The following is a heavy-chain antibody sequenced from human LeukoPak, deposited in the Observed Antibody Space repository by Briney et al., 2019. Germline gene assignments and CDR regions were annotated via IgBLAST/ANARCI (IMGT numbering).Heavy chain of an antibody. CDR1: GLTFSSYW. Sequence: GGSLRLSCAASGLTFSSYWMHWVRQAPGKGLEWVSYIDSSNSPIYYADSVKGRFTISRDNGKNSLYLQMNSLRDEDTAVYYCARDRCSGGSCYFDYWGQGTLVTVSS. CDR2: IDSSNSPI. J-gene: IGHJ4*02. V-gene: IGHV3-48*02. CDR3: ARDRCSGGSCYFDY. D-gene: IGHD2-15*01.